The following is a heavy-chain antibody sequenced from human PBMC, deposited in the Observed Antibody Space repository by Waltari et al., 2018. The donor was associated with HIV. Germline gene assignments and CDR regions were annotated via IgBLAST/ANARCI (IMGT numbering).Heavy chain of an antibody. CDR3: ARVSYDILTGFYYYYGMDV. D-gene: IGHD3-9*01. CDR2: IYYSGST. V-gene: IGHV4-59*01. CDR1: GGSISSYY. Sequence: QVQLQESGPGLVKPSETLSLTCTVSGGSISSYYWSWIRQPPGKGLEWIGYIYYSGSTNYNPSLRSRVTISVETSKNQFSLKLSSVTAADTAVYYCARVSYDILTGFYYYYGMDVWGQGTTVTVSS. J-gene: IGHJ6*02.